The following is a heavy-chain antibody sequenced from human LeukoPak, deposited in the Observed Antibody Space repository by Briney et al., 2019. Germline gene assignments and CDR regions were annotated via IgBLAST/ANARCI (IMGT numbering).Heavy chain of an antibody. V-gene: IGHV3-21*01. D-gene: IGHD6-6*01. CDR2: ISSSSSYI. Sequence: GGSLRLSCAASGFIFSSYNMNWVRQAPGKGLEWVSSISSSSSYINYADSVKGRFTISRDNAKSSLYLEMNSLRAEDTAVYYCARDGYSSSSSDYWGQGTLVTVSS. CDR1: GFIFSSYN. CDR3: ARDGYSSSSSDY. J-gene: IGHJ4*02.